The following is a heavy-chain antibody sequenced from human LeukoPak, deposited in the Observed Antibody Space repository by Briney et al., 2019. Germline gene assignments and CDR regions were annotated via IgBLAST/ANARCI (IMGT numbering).Heavy chain of an antibody. J-gene: IGHJ5*02. Sequence: SETLSLTCSVSGGYIITSDHYWGWIRQPPGKGLEWIGSIYYTGSTSTNPFFKSRVTLSVDTSKNQFSLNLTSVTAADTAVYYCARERYYYGGKTWFDPWGQGTLATVSS. D-gene: IGHD4-23*01. CDR2: IYYTGST. CDR1: GGYIITSDHY. V-gene: IGHV4-39*07. CDR3: ARERYYYGGKTWFDP.